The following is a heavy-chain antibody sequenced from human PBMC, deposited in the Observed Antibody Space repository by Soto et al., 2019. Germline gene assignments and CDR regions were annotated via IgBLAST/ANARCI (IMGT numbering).Heavy chain of an antibody. CDR1: GFTFSSYS. Sequence: GGSLRLSCAASGFTFSSYSMNWVRQAPGKGLEWVSYISSSSSTIYYADSVKGRFTISRDNAKNSLYLQMNSLRAEDTAVYYCASPFPYYYDSSGYYSPWGQGTLVTVSS. V-gene: IGHV3-48*01. CDR2: ISSSSSTI. J-gene: IGHJ5*02. D-gene: IGHD3-22*01. CDR3: ASPFPYYYDSSGYYSP.